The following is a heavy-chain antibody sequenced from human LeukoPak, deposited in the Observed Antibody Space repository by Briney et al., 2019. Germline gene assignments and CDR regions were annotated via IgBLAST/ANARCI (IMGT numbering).Heavy chain of an antibody. J-gene: IGHJ4*02. CDR1: GYTLTELS. CDR2: FDPEDGET. V-gene: IGHV1-24*01. D-gene: IGHD4-17*01. CDR3: AKGPADDYGDYKREFDY. Sequence: ASVKVSCKVSGYTLTELSMHWVRQAPGKGLERMGGFDPEDGETIYAQKFQGRVTMTEDTSTDTAYMELSSLRSEDTAVYYCAKGPADDYGDYKREFDYWGQGTLVTVSS.